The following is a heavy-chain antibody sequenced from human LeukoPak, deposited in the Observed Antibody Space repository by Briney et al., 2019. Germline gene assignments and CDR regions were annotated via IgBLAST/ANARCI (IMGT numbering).Heavy chain of an antibody. CDR2: TSSSDAGT. CDR1: GFTLNNYA. J-gene: IGHJ3*02. V-gene: IGHV3-23*01. Sequence: GGSPRLSCAASGFTLNNYAMSWVRQAPGKGLEWASATSSSDAGTYHADSVRGRFTISRDNSKNTLYLQMNSLRAEDAAVYYCATLTGGDDAFDIWGQGTMVTVSS. CDR3: ATLTGGDDAFDI. D-gene: IGHD4-23*01.